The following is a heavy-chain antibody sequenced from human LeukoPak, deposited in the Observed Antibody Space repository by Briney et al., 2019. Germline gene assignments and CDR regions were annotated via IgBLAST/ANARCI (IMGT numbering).Heavy chain of an antibody. CDR2: IYYSGST. CDR3: ARRRRLGPSLDC. V-gene: IGHV4-39*01. CDR1: GGSISSSSYY. J-gene: IGHJ4*02. Sequence: SETLSLTCTVSGGSISSSSYYWGWIRQPPGKGLEWIGSIYYSGSTYYNTSFKSRITISVDTSKTVLSLKLTSVTAADTAVYFCARRRRLGPSLDCWGQGTLVAVSS. D-gene: IGHD1-26*01.